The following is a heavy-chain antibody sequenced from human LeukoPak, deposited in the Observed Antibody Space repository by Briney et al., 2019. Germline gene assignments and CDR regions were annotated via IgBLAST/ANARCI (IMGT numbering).Heavy chain of an antibody. Sequence: GGSLRLSCAASGFTFSSYAMRWVRQAQGKGLEWVSAISGSGGNTYYADSVKGRFTISRDNSQNTLYLQMNSLRAEDTAVCYCAKQRSEVVVAATNYWGQGTLVTVSS. CDR1: GFTFSSYA. J-gene: IGHJ4*02. V-gene: IGHV3-23*01. CDR3: AKQRSEVVVAATNY. D-gene: IGHD2-15*01. CDR2: ISGSGGNT.